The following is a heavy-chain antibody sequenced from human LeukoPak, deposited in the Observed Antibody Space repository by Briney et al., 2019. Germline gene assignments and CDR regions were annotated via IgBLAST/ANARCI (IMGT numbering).Heavy chain of an antibody. CDR3: ARSEGHIAARPAGDY. V-gene: IGHV1-18*01. CDR2: ISAYNGNT. CDR1: SYTFTSYG. D-gene: IGHD6-6*01. J-gene: IGHJ4*02. Sequence: ASVKVSCKASSYTFTSYGISWVRQAPGQGLEWMGWISAYNGNTNYAQKLQGRVTMTTDTSTSTAYMELRSLRSDDTAVYYCARSEGHIAARPAGDYWGQGTLVTVSS.